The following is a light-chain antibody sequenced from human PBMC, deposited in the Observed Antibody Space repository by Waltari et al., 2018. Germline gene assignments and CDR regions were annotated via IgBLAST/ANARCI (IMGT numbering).Light chain of an antibody. CDR2: GAS. CDR3: QQAHTFPFT. J-gene: IGKJ3*01. CDR1: EGLRTW. V-gene: IGKV1-12*01. Sequence: DIQMAQSPSSVSASVGDTVTITCRASEGLRTWLAWYQQKPGKAPKLLICGASILQRGVPARFSGSGSGTDFTLTISNLQADDFASYYCQQAHTFPFTFGPGTKVYIK.